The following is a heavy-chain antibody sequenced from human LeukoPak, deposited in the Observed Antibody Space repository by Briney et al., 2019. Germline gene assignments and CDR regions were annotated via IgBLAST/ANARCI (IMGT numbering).Heavy chain of an antibody. D-gene: IGHD5-12*01. CDR1: GGSISSYS. CDR3: AGEAGGGYARAFDI. Sequence: SETLSLTCIVSGGSISSYSWTWIRQPAGEGLEWIGRIYTSGTTNYEPSLKSRVTMSVDTSKNQFSLKLSSVTAADTAVYYCAGEAGGGYARAFDIWGQGSMVTVSS. CDR2: IYTSGTT. J-gene: IGHJ3*02. V-gene: IGHV4-4*07.